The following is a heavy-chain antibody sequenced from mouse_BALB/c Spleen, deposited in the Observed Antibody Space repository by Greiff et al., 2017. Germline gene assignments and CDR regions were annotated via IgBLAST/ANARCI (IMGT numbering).Heavy chain of an antibody. CDR3: ARYRAARATSAMDY. V-gene: IGHV3-8*02. CDR1: GDSITSGY. CDR2: ISYSGST. D-gene: IGHD3-1*01. Sequence: VQLKESGPSLVKPSQTLSLTCSVTGDSITSGYWNWIRKFPGNKLEYMGYISYSGSTYYNPSLKSRISITRDTSKNQYYLQLNSVTTEDTATYYCARYRAARATSAMDYWGQGTSVTVSS. J-gene: IGHJ4*01.